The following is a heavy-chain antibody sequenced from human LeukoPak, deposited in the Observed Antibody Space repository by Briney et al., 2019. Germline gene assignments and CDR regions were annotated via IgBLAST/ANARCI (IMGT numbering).Heavy chain of an antibody. CDR3: AKDSVSSGAPHFDY. D-gene: IGHD5/OR15-5a*01. Sequence: GGSLRLSCAASGFTFSSYAMSWVRQAPGKGLEWVSAISGSGGSTYYADSVKGRFTISRDNSKNPLYLQMNSLRAEDTAVYYCAKDSVSSGAPHFDYWGQGTLVTVSS. V-gene: IGHV3-23*01. J-gene: IGHJ4*02. CDR2: ISGSGGST. CDR1: GFTFSSYA.